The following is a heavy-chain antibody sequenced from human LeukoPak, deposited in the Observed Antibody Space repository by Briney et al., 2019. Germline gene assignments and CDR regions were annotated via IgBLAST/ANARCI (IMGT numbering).Heavy chain of an antibody. J-gene: IGHJ4*02. CDR2: INPNSGGT. V-gene: IGHV1-2*02. CDR3: ARDSAPGDTYGLLGIDS. Sequence: ASVKVSCKASGYTFTGYYMHWVRQAPGQGLEWMGWINPNSGGTNYAQKFQGRVTMTRDTFISTAYMELSRLRSDDTAVYYCARDSAPGDTYGLLGIDSWGQGTLVTVSS. CDR1: GYTFTGYY. D-gene: IGHD5-18*01.